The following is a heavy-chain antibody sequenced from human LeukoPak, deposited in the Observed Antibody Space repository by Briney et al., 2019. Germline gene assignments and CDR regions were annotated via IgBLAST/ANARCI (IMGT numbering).Heavy chain of an antibody. D-gene: IGHD1-26*01. J-gene: IGHJ6*02. Sequence: GGSLRLSCAASGFIFNDYAMSWVRQVPGKGLECVSVISASGGKTYYADSVKGRFTISRDNAKNSLYLQMNSLRAEDTAVYHCARVGRELLHYYYYYGMDVWGQGTTVTVSS. CDR1: GFIFNDYA. CDR3: ARVGRELLHYYYYYGMDV. CDR2: ISASGGKT. V-gene: IGHV3-23*01.